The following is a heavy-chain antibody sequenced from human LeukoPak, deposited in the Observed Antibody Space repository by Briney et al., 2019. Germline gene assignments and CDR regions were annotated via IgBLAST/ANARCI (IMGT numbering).Heavy chain of an antibody. J-gene: IGHJ4*02. V-gene: IGHV3-7*01. Sequence: GGSLRLSCAASGFTFSDYWMSWVRQAPGKGLEWVANIKQDGGQKTYVDSLKGRFTISRDNAENSLYLQMNNLRTEDTAVYYSARDEGYLPNYRFDYWGQGTLVTVSS. CDR1: GFTFSDYW. CDR2: IKQDGGQK. CDR3: ARDEGYLPNYRFDY. D-gene: IGHD4/OR15-4a*01.